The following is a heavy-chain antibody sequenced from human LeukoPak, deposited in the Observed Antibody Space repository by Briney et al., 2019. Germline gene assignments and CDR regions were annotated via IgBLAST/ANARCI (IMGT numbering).Heavy chain of an antibody. V-gene: IGHV3-30*01. CDR2: ISYDGSNK. Sequence: GSLRLSCAASGFTFSSYAMHWVRQAPGKGLEWVAVISYDGSNKYYADSVKGRFTISRDNSKNTLHLQMNSLRAEDTAVYYCARDVWDTTELYNWFDPWGQGTLVTVSS. D-gene: IGHD4-11*01. CDR1: GFTFSSYA. J-gene: IGHJ5*02. CDR3: ARDVWDTTELYNWFDP.